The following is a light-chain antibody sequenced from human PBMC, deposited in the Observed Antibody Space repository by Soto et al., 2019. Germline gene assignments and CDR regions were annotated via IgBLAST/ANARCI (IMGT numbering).Light chain of an antibody. V-gene: IGKV3-15*01. CDR1: QSVSNT. CDR3: QHYDEWPLT. J-gene: IGKJ4*01. Sequence: EIVMTQSPATLSVSPGERATLSCRASQSVSNTLAWYQQKPGQAPRLLIYFASTRATGIPARFSGSGSGTQFTLTITSLQSEDVAVYYCQHYDEWPLTFGGGTKVETK. CDR2: FAS.